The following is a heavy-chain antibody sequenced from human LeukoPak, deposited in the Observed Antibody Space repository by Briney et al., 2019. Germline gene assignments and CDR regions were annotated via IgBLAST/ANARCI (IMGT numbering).Heavy chain of an antibody. V-gene: IGHV4-34*01. CDR1: GGSSSGYY. Sequence: KPSETLSLTCAVYGGSSSGYYWSWIRQPPGKGLEWIGEINHSGSTNYNPSLKSRVTISVDTSKNQFSLKLSSVTAADTAVYYCARPRNWSYRCFDYWGQGTLVTVSS. D-gene: IGHD1-26*01. CDR3: ARPRNWSYRCFDY. J-gene: IGHJ4*02. CDR2: INHSGST.